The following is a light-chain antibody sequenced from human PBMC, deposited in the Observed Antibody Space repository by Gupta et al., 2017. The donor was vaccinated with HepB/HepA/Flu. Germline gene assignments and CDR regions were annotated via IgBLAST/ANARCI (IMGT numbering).Light chain of an antibody. CDR1: QSVSSSY. Sequence: EIVLTQSPGTLSLSPGERATLSCRASQSVSSSYLAWYQQKPGQAPRLLIYGASSRATGIPDSFSGSGSGTDFTLTISRLEPEDFAVYYCQQYGSSPGTFGQGTKVEIK. J-gene: IGKJ1*01. CDR2: GAS. CDR3: QQYGSSPGT. V-gene: IGKV3-20*01.